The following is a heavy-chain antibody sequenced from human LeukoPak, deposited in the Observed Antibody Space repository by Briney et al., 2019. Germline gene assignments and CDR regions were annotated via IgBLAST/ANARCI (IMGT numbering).Heavy chain of an antibody. Sequence: PSETLSLTCTVSGASISTYYWSWIRQPPGKGLEWIGYIYPSGTTHYNPSLKSRVTISVDTSRNQLSLKLNSVTAADTAMYYCARLEWPNTEGGVFDYWGQGTLVSVSS. J-gene: IGHJ4*02. CDR2: IYPSGTT. CDR3: ARLEWPNTEGGVFDY. V-gene: IGHV4-59*08. CDR1: GASISTYY. D-gene: IGHD1-1*01.